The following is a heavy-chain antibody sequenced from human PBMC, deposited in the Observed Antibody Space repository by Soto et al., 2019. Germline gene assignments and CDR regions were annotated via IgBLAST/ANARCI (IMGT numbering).Heavy chain of an antibody. CDR1: GFTFSSYG. CDR3: AKQDYGDYAIFDY. V-gene: IGHV3-30*18. CDR2: ISYDGSNK. J-gene: IGHJ4*02. D-gene: IGHD4-17*01. Sequence: QVQLVESGGGVVQPGRSLRLSCAASGFTFSSYGMHWVRQAPGKGLEWVAVISYDGSNKYYADSVKGRFTISRDNSKNTLYLQMNSLRAEDTAVYYYAKQDYGDYAIFDYWGQGTLVTVSS.